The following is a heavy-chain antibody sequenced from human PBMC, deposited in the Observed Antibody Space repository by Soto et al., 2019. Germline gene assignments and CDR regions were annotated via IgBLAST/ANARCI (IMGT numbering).Heavy chain of an antibody. CDR1: GSTFSSYT. CDR2: IIPILGIA. D-gene: IGHD2-15*01. J-gene: IGHJ6*03. CDR3: ARSYCSGGSCYGFHYYYYMDV. V-gene: IGHV1-69*02. Sequence: QVQLVQSGAEVKTPGSSVKLSCKASGSTFSSYTISWVRQAPEQGLEWMGRIIPILGIANYAQKFKGRVTITADKSTSTAYMELSSLRSEDTAVYYCARSYCSGGSCYGFHYYYYMDVWGKGTTVTVSS.